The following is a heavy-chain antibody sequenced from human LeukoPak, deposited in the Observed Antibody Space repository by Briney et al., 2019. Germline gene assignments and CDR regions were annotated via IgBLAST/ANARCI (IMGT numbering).Heavy chain of an antibody. V-gene: IGHV4-31*03. Sequence: SQTLSLTCTVSGGSISSGGYYWSWIRQHPGKGLEWIGYIYYSGSTYYNPSLKSRVTIPVDTSKNQFSLKLSSVTAADTAVYYCASPSSYGSGSYRAFDIWGQGTMVTVSS. CDR3: ASPSSYGSGSYRAFDI. CDR2: IYYSGST. CDR1: GGSISSGGYY. D-gene: IGHD3-10*01. J-gene: IGHJ3*02.